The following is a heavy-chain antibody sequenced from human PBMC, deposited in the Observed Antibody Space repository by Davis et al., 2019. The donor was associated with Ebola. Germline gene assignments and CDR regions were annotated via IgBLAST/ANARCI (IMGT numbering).Heavy chain of an antibody. Sequence: AASVKVSCKASGYTFTNYYLHWVRQAPGQGLEWIGRINPNRGDTNYAPNFQGRVAMTRGTSIDTAYMELIRLTSDDTAVYYCAREGCSNGVCHDFDYWGQGTLVTVSS. J-gene: IGHJ4*02. CDR3: AREGCSNGVCHDFDY. CDR2: INPNRGDT. V-gene: IGHV1-2*06. CDR1: GYTFTNYY. D-gene: IGHD2-8*01.